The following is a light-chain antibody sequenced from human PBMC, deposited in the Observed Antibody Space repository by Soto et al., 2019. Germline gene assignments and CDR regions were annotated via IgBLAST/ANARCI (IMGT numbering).Light chain of an antibody. J-gene: IGLJ2*01. V-gene: IGLV2-11*01. Sequence: QSALIQPPSVSGSPGQSVTISCTGTSSDVGSYDYVSWCQQHPGTVPKAMIYNVNSQPSGVPDRFSGSKSGVTASMTISGLQAEDESDYYCCSYTNSATYVVFGGGTKLTVL. CDR3: CSYTNSATYVV. CDR2: NVN. CDR1: SSDVGSYDY.